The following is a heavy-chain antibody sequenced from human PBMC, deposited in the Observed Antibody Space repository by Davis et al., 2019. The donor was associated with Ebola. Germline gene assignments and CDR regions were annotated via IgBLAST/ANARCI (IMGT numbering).Heavy chain of an antibody. CDR3: ARDGLVIPIDY. Sequence: AASVKVSCKASGYTFTGYYMHWVRQAPGQGLEWMGRINPNSGGTNYAQKLQGRVTMTTDTSTSTAYMELRSLRSDDTAVYYCARDGLVIPIDYWGQGTLVTVSS. V-gene: IGHV1-2*06. CDR1: GYTFTGYY. D-gene: IGHD3/OR15-3a*01. J-gene: IGHJ4*02. CDR2: INPNSGGT.